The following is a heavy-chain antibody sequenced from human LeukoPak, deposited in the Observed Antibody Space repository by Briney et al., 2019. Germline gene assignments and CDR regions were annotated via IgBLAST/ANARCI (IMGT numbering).Heavy chain of an antibody. CDR1: GGSISNYF. CDR3: ARDRAGSYYTFDI. D-gene: IGHD1-26*01. Sequence: SETLSLTCTVSGGSISNYFWSWIRQSPGKGLEWIGYISDSGSTNYNPSLKSRITISRDPSKNQISLEMKSVTAADTAVYYCARDRAGSYYTFDIWGQGTMVTVSS. CDR2: ISDSGST. V-gene: IGHV4-59*01. J-gene: IGHJ3*02.